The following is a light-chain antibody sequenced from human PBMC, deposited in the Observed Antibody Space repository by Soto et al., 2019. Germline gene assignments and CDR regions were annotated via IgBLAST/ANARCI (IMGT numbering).Light chain of an antibody. J-gene: IGKJ1*01. CDR2: GAS. CDR3: QQYRSPGT. V-gene: IGKV3-20*01. Sequence: EIGLTQSPGTLSLSPGERATLSCRASQSVSSSYLAWYQHKPGEAPRLLIYGASSRATGIPDRFSGSGSGTDFTLTISRLEHEDFAVYYCQQYRSPGTFGQGTKVEIK. CDR1: QSVSSSY.